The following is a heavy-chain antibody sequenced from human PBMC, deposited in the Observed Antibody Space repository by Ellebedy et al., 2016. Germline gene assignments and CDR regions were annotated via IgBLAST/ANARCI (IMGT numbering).Heavy chain of an antibody. V-gene: IGHV3-43*01. CDR2: ISWNGGST. CDR1: GFIFDHYT. CDR3: AKDRYDFWSGYYLTDY. J-gene: IGHJ4*02. Sequence: GGSLRLSXAASGFIFDHYTMHWVRQAPGKGLEWVSLISWNGGSTYYADSVKGRFTISRDKSRNSLYLQMNSLRTEDTALYYCAKDRYDFWSGYYLTDYWGQGTLVTVSS. D-gene: IGHD3-3*01.